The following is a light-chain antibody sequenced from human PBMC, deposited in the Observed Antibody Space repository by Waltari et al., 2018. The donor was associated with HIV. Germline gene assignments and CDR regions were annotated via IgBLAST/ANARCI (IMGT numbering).Light chain of an antibody. CDR2: AAS. J-gene: IGKJ2*01. CDR3: QQYSDWPRYT. V-gene: IGKV3-15*01. Sequence: EIVTTQSPATLSVSPGETATLSCRASQSVSHNLAWYQQKPGQPPRLVIYAASSRAAGIPARFSGSGSGTECTLTITSLQSGDFGVYYCQQYSDWPRYTFGGGTNLEIK. CDR1: QSVSHN.